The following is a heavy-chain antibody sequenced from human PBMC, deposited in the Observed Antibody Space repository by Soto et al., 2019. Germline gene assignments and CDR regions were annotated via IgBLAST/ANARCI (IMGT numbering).Heavy chain of an antibody. Sequence: GGSLRLSCAASGFSVRTNYMSWVRQAPGKGLEWVSVFESGGSIYYADSVKGRFIISRDYARNTVDLQLNSLRADDTAVSYCARAGVTPDFFDYWGQGTLVTVSS. CDR3: ARAGVTPDFFDY. D-gene: IGHD2-21*02. V-gene: IGHV3-53*01. J-gene: IGHJ4*02. CDR1: GFSVRTNY. CDR2: FESGGSI.